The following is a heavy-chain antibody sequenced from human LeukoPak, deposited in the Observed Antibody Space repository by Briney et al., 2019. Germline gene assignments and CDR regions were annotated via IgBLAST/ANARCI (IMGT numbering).Heavy chain of an antibody. CDR2: ISSSGSTI. J-gene: IGHJ4*02. CDR1: GFTFSSYS. V-gene: IGHV3-48*04. Sequence: GGSLRLSCAASGFTFSSYSMNWVRQAPGKGLEWVSYISSSGSTIYYADSVKGRFTISRDNAKNSLYLQMNSLRAEDTAVYYCASFSAVAGMFDYWGQGTLVSVSS. CDR3: ASFSAVAGMFDY. D-gene: IGHD6-19*01.